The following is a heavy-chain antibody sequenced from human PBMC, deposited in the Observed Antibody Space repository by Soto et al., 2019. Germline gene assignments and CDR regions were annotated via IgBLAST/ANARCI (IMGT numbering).Heavy chain of an antibody. J-gene: IGHJ4*02. Sequence: GGSLRLSCAASGVTFDDYAMHWVRQAPGKDLEWVSGISWNSGSIGYADSVKGRFTISRDNAKNTLYLQMNSLGAEDTAVYYCASSFWSGYVDYWGQGTLVTVSS. CDR1: GVTFDDYA. D-gene: IGHD3-3*01. CDR3: ASSFWSGYVDY. CDR2: ISWNSGSI. V-gene: IGHV3-9*01.